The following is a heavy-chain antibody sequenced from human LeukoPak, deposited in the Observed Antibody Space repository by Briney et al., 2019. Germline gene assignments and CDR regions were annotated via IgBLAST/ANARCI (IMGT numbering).Heavy chain of an antibody. CDR2: IYYSGST. Sequence: MSSETLSLTCTVSGGSISSSSYYWGWIRQPPGKGLEWIGSIYYSGSTYYNPSLKSRVTISVDTSKNQFSLKLSSVTAADTAVYYCASRGYNSIHFDYWGQGTLVTVSS. D-gene: IGHD5-24*01. CDR3: ASRGYNSIHFDY. V-gene: IGHV4-39*01. CDR1: GGSISSSSYY. J-gene: IGHJ4*02.